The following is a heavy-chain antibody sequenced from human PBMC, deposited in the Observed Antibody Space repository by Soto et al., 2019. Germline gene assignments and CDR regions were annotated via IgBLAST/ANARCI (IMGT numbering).Heavy chain of an antibody. V-gene: IGHV1-18*01. J-gene: IGHJ2*01. CDR2: ISAYNGNT. D-gene: IGHD1-1*01. CDR1: GYTFTSYG. CDR3: ARSKVTTINLEWYFDL. Sequence: QVQLVQSGAEVKKPGASVKVSCKASGYTFTSYGISWVRQAPGQGLEWMGWISAYNGNTNYAQKLQGRVTMTTDTSTSTAYRELRSLRSDDTAVYYCARSKVTTINLEWYFDLWGRGTLVTVSS.